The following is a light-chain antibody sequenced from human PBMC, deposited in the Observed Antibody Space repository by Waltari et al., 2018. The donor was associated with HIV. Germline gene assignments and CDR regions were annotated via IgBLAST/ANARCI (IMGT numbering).Light chain of an antibody. CDR1: QSIKRN. CDR2: ATA. J-gene: IGKJ2*03. Sequence: DIQMTQSSSSLSASIGDRVTITCRASQSIKRNLNWFQQKSGKAPNILIYATATLQNGVPSRFSGSGSETNFTLTITRLQPEDFATYYCQQSYATPRSFGQGTKL. CDR3: QQSYATPRS. V-gene: IGKV1-39*01.